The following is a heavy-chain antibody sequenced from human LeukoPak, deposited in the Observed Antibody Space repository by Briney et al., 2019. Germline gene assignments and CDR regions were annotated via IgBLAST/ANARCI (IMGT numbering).Heavy chain of an antibody. CDR3: AREGSGYSYTRGSYFAY. V-gene: IGHV4-31*01. D-gene: IGHD5-18*01. CDR2: IYYSGST. J-gene: IGHJ4*01. CDR1: GGSISSGGYY. Sequence: SETLSLTCTVSGGSISSGGYYWGWIRQPPGKGLGWIGTIYYSGSTYYNPSRKSLVTISVDTPTNQFSLRLSSVSAAETAVYYCAREGSGYSYTRGSYFAYWGHGILVSVPS.